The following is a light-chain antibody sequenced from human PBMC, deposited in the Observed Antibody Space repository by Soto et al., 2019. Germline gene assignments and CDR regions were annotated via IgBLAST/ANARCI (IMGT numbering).Light chain of an antibody. CDR2: LEGSGSY. CDR3: ETWGSNPV. J-gene: IGLJ3*02. V-gene: IGLV4-60*03. CDR1: SGHSSYI. Sequence: QSVLTQSSSASASLGSSVKLTCTLSSGHSSYIIAWHQQQPGKAPRYLMKLEGSGSYNKGSGVPDRFSGSSSGADRYLTISDLRSEDEADYYCETWGSNPVFGGGTKLTVL.